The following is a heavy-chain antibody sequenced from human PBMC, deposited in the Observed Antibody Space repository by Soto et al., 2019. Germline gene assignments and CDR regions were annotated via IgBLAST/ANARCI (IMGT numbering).Heavy chain of an antibody. D-gene: IGHD1-26*01. CDR2: IYNSKST. V-gene: IGHV4-59*01. CDR3: SRAHTGVGQFDP. J-gene: IGHJ5*02. Sequence: QVQLQESGPGLVKPSETLSLTCTVSDDSISNYYWNWIRQPPGKGLEWIGFIYNSKSTNYNPSLKSRVTISVDTSKIQFSLKLNSVTAAETAIYYCSRAHTGVGQFDPWGQGTLVTVSS. CDR1: DDSISNYY.